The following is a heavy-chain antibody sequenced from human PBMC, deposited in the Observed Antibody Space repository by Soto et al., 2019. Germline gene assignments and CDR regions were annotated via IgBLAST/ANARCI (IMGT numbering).Heavy chain of an antibody. J-gene: IGHJ3*02. CDR3: ARVSIVVVVAAHDAFDI. Sequence: GGSLRLSCAASGFTVSSNYMSWVRQAPGKGLEWVSVIYSGGSTYYADSVKGRFTISRDNSKNTLYLQMNSLRAEDTAVYYCARVSIVVVVAAHDAFDIWGKGTMVTVPS. D-gene: IGHD2-15*01. CDR2: IYSGGST. CDR1: GFTVSSNY. V-gene: IGHV3-66*01.